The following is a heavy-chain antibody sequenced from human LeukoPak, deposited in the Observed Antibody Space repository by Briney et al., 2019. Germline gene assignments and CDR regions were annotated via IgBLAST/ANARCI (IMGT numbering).Heavy chain of an antibody. CDR3: AKEVRGFAGFDY. CDR1: GFSFSTLG. CDR2: ISPEGTVK. D-gene: IGHD3-10*01. Sequence: GGSLRLSCAASGFSFSTLGMHWVRQAPGKGLEWVAVISPEGTVKFYADSVKGRFTISRDNSKNTLYLQMNSLTVEDTAVYYCAKEVRGFAGFDYWGQGTLVTVSS. V-gene: IGHV3-30*18. J-gene: IGHJ4*02.